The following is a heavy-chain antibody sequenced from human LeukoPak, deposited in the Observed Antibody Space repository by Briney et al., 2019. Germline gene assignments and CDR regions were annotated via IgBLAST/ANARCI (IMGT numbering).Heavy chain of an antibody. J-gene: IGHJ4*02. CDR3: AKDLRYSSSWYSRYLDY. CDR1: GFTFSSYA. V-gene: IGHV3-23*01. Sequence: PGGSLRLSCAASGFTFSSYAMSWVRQAPGKGLEWVSAISGSGGSTYYADSVKGRFTISRDNSKNTLYLQMNSLRAEDTAVYYCAKDLRYSSSWYSRYLDYWGQGTLVTVSS. CDR2: ISGSGGST. D-gene: IGHD6-13*01.